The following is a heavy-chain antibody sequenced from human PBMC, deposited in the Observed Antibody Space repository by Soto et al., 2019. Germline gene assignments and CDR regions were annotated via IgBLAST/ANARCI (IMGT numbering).Heavy chain of an antibody. V-gene: IGHV3-23*01. D-gene: IGHD4-17*01. CDR2: ISGGGVTT. Sequence: EVQLLESGGDLVQPGGSLRLSCTASGFTFSTHAMTWVRQAPGKGLEWVSAISGGGVTTYSADSVKGRFTISRDNFKNALYLAMNSLRVEDTAVYYCAKGSGGDYGLGWFDPWGQGTLVSVSS. J-gene: IGHJ5*02. CDR3: AKGSGGDYGLGWFDP. CDR1: GFTFSTHA.